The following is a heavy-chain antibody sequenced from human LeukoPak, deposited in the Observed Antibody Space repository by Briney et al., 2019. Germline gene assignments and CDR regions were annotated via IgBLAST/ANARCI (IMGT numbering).Heavy chain of an antibody. CDR3: ARETSQQNYDFWSGYTYYYMDV. V-gene: IGHV3-30*19. CDR1: GFTFSSYG. Sequence: GGSLRLSCAASGFTFSSYGMHWVRQAPGEGLEWVAVISYDGSNKYYADSAKGRFTISRDNSKNTLYLQMNSLRAEDSAVYYCARETSQQNYDFWSGYTYYYMDVWGKGTTVTVSS. J-gene: IGHJ6*03. CDR2: ISYDGSNK. D-gene: IGHD3-3*01.